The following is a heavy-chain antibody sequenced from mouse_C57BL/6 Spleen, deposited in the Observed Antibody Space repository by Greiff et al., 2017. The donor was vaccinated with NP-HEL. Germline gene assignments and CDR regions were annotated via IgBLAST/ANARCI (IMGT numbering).Heavy chain of an antibody. CDR3: ARVVDYDYDFDC. V-gene: IGHV1-31*01. D-gene: IGHD2-4*01. CDR2: IYPYNGVS. Sequence: EVKLMEPGPELVKPGASVKISCKASGYSFTGYYMHWVKQSPGNILDWIGYIYPYNGVSSYNQKFKGKATLTVDTSSSTAYMELRSLTSEDSAVYYCARVVDYDYDFDCWGKGTTLTVSS. CDR1: GYSFTGYY. J-gene: IGHJ2*01.